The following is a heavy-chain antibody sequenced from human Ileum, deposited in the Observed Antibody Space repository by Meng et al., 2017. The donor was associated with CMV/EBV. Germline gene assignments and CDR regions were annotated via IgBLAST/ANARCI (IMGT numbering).Heavy chain of an antibody. J-gene: IGHJ5*02. CDR2: IYYSGTT. Sequence: LQQQGAGPGLVKPSETLSLTCTVSGDSITTTTYYWGWLRQPPGKGLEWIASIYYSGTTYYNPSLKSRVTISVDTSKNQFSLKVYSVTAADTAIYYCARSRREDWFDPWGQGTLVTVSS. D-gene: IGHD1-26*01. V-gene: IGHV4-39*07. CDR3: ARSRREDWFDP. CDR1: GDSITTTTYY.